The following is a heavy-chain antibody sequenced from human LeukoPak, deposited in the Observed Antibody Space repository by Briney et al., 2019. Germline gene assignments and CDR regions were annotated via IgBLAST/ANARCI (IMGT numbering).Heavy chain of an antibody. D-gene: IGHD2-2*01. CDR2: ISGSGGST. CDR3: AKANIVVVPAAAGWGYDMDV. Sequence: GASLRLSCAASGFTFSSYAMSWVRQAPGKGLEWVSAISGSGGSTYYADSVKGRFTISRDNSKNTLYLQMNSLRAEDTAVYYCAKANIVVVPAAAGWGYDMDVWGQGTTVTVSS. CDR1: GFTFSSYA. V-gene: IGHV3-23*01. J-gene: IGHJ6*02.